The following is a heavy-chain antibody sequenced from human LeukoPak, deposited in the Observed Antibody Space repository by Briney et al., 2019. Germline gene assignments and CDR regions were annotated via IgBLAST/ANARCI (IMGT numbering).Heavy chain of an antibody. CDR3: AKFSPPMTTSYYYYGMDV. CDR2: ISGSGGST. V-gene: IGHV3-23*01. Sequence: GGSLRLSCAASGFTFSSYAMSWVRQAPGKGLEWVSAISGSGGSTYYADSVKGRFTISRDNSKNTLYLQMNSLRAEDTAVCYCAKFSPPMTTSYYYYGMDVWGQGTTVTVSS. CDR1: GFTFSSYA. D-gene: IGHD4-17*01. J-gene: IGHJ6*02.